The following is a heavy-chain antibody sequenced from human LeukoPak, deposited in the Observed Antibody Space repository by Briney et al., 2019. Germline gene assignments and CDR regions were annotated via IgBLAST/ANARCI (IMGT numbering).Heavy chain of an antibody. CDR3: ARLLIPVTGYSYYYYGMDV. CDR2: IYSGGST. CDR1: GFTVSSNY. D-gene: IGHD3-9*01. J-gene: IGHJ6*02. Sequence: GGSLRLSCAASGFTVSSNYMSWVRQAPGKGLEWVSVIYSGGSTYYADSVKGRFTISRDNSKNTLYLQMNSLRAEDTAVYYCARLLIPVTGYSYYYYGMDVWGQGTTVTVSS. V-gene: IGHV3-66*04.